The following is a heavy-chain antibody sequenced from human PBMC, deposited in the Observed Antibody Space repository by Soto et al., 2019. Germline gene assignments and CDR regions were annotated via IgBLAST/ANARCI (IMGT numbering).Heavy chain of an antibody. CDR2: INLRGGTT. V-gene: IGHV1-46*02. J-gene: IGHJ4*02. CDR1: GYNFNQYY. Sequence: QVQLVQSGAEVRKPGASVRLSCETSGYNFNQYYIHWVRQAPGQGLEWMGIINLRGGTTEYVHKFRGRVTVTGDTSTSTAYMQLSSLRPDDTAVYFCARGPDDSDVPRWDYWGQGTLVTVSS. D-gene: IGHD4-17*01. CDR3: ARGPDDSDVPRWDY.